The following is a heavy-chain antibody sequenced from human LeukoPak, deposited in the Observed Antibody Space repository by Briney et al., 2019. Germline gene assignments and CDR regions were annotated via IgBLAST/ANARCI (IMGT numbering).Heavy chain of an antibody. CDR2: IFYIGST. D-gene: IGHD3-10*01. Sequence: SETLSLTCTVSGDSINNYYWGWIRQPPGKGLEYIGYIFYIGSTNYNPSLKSRVTISVDRSKNQFSLKLTSLTAADTAVYYCARLGLYDGSLDWLSDYWGQGTLVTVSS. CDR3: ARLGLYDGSLDWLSDY. CDR1: GDSINNYY. V-gene: IGHV4-59*01. J-gene: IGHJ4*02.